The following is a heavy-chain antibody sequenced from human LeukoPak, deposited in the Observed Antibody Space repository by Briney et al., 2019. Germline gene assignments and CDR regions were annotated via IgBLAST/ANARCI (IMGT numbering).Heavy chain of an antibody. CDR2: ISSSGGNT. D-gene: IGHD3-3*01. J-gene: IGHJ6*03. CDR1: GFTFSRYA. CDR3: ARDLGDFWSGRRYYYYYYMDV. Sequence: PGGTLRLSCAASGFTFSRYAMSWVRQAPGKGLEWVSGISSSGGNTYYADSVKGRFTFSRDNSKNTIYLQMNSLRADDTAVYYCARDLGDFWSGRRYYYYYYMDVWGKGATVTVSS. V-gene: IGHV3-23*01.